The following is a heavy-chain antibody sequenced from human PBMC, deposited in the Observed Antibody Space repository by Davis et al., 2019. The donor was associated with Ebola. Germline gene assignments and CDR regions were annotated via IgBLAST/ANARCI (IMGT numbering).Heavy chain of an antibody. CDR1: GFTFSGSA. Sequence: PGGSLRLSCAASGFTFSGSAMHWVRQASGKGLEWVGRIRSKANSFATAYAASVKGRFTISRDDSKNTAYLQMNSLKTEDTAVYYCAAVRYYYYYGMDVCGQGTTVTVSS. D-gene: IGHD6-19*01. CDR3: AAVRYYYYYGMDV. CDR2: IRSKANSFAT. V-gene: IGHV3-73*01. J-gene: IGHJ6*02.